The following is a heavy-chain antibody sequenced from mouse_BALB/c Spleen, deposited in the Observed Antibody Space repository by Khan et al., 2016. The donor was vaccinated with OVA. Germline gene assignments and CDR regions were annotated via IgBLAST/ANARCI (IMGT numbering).Heavy chain of an antibody. CDR3: ANHGSSDAWLTY. Sequence: QVQLQQSGAELAKPGASVKMSCKASGYTFTSYWMHWVKQRPGQGLEWIGYINPSTGYTEYNQRFKDKATLTADKSSSTAYMQLSSLTSEESAVYDCANHGSSDAWLTYWGQGTLVTVSA. D-gene: IGHD1-1*01. J-gene: IGHJ3*01. CDR1: GYTFTSYW. CDR2: INPSTGYT. V-gene: IGHV1-7*01.